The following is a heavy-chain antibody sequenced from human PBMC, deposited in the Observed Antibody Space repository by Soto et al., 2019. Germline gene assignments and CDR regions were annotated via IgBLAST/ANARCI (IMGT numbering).Heavy chain of an antibody. D-gene: IGHD5-12*01. CDR1: GGSISSYY. CDR2: ISHTGTT. CDR3: ARCPPWMDAFEI. Sequence: QVQLQESGPGLVKPSETLSLTCTVSGGSISSYYWSWIRQSPGKGLEWVAYISHTGTTDYNPSLKSPLTISLDTSNHHFSLNLTSVTAVDTAVYYCARCPPWMDAFEIWGQGTKVTVSP. V-gene: IGHV4-59*01. J-gene: IGHJ3*02.